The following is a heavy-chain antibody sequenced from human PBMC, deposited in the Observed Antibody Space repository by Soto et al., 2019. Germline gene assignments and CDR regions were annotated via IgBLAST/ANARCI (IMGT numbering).Heavy chain of an antibody. J-gene: IGHJ4*02. Sequence: SETLSLTCTVSGGSISSSSYYWGWIRQPPGKGLEWIGSIYYSGSTYYNPSLKSRVTISVDTSKNQFSLKLSSVTAADTAVYYCARAVEYSGYEAKYYFDYWGQGTLVTVSS. CDR2: IYYSGST. V-gene: IGHV4-39*07. CDR1: GGSISSSSYY. CDR3: ARAVEYSGYEAKYYFDY. D-gene: IGHD5-12*01.